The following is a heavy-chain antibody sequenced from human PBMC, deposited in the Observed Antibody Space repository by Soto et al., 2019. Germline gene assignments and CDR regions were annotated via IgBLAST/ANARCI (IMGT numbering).Heavy chain of an antibody. V-gene: IGHV1-8*01. J-gene: IGHJ6*02. Sequence: QVQLVQSGAEVKKPGASVKVSCKASGYTFTSYDINWVRQATGQGLEWMGWMNPNSGNTGYAQKFQGRVTMTRNTXXXXXXXELXSLXXXXXXXXYXXXXCXSTXCXVXYYYYGMDVWGQGTTVTVSS. CDR3: XXXCXSTXCXVXYYYYGMDV. D-gene: IGHD2-2*01. CDR2: MNPNSGNT. CDR1: GYTFTSYD.